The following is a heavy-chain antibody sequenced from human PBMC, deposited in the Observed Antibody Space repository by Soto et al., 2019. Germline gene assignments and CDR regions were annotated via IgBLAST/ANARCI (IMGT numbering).Heavy chain of an antibody. Sequence: QVQLVQSGAEVKKPGSSVKVSCKASGGTFSSYTISWVRQAPGQGLEWMGRIIPIIDIANYAQKFQGRVTITADKSTSTAHMELRSLRSEDTAVYYCAREEDSGYGPSDHWGQGTLVTVSS. V-gene: IGHV1-69*08. CDR1: GGTFSSYT. CDR3: AREEDSGYGPSDH. D-gene: IGHD5-12*01. J-gene: IGHJ4*02. CDR2: IIPIIDIA.